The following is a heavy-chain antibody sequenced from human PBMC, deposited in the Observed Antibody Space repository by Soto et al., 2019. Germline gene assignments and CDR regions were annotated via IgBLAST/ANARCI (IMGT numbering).Heavy chain of an antibody. J-gene: IGHJ4*02. CDR3: ARRYGDAVDY. Sequence: SETLSLTCTVSGGSIRSYYWSWIRQPPGKGLEWIGYIYYSGSTNYNPSIKSRVTISVDTSKNQFSLKLSSVTAADTAVYYCARRYGDAVDYWGQGTLVTVS. CDR1: GGSIRSYY. D-gene: IGHD4-17*01. V-gene: IGHV4-59*01. CDR2: IYYSGST.